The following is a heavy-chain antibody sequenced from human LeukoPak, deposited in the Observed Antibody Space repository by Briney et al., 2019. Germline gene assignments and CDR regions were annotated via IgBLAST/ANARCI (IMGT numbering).Heavy chain of an antibody. J-gene: IGHJ6*02. V-gene: IGHV3-30*03. CDR2: ISYDGSTT. CDR1: GFTFSSHG. CDR3: ARDGGSSTKEPTGGYYYYGMDV. Sequence: PGGSLRLSCAASGFTFSSHGMHWVRQAPGEGLEWMALISYDGSTTFYSDSVLGRYTISRDNSKNTLSLQLNSLRAEDTAVYYCARDGGSSTKEPTGGYYYYGMDVWGQGTTVTVFS. D-gene: IGHD1-1*01.